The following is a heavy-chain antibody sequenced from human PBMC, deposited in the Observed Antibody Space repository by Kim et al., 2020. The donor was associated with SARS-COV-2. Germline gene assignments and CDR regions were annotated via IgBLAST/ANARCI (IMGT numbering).Heavy chain of an antibody. CDR1: GFTFSSYG. Sequence: GGSLRLSCAASGFTFSSYGMHWVRQAPGKGLEWVAVISYDGSNKYYADSVKGRFTISRDNSKNTLYLQMNSLRAEDTAVYYCAMEWLVRALPYWGQGTLVTVSS. D-gene: IGHD6-19*01. V-gene: IGHV3-30*03. J-gene: IGHJ4*02. CDR3: AMEWLVRALPY. CDR2: ISYDGSNK.